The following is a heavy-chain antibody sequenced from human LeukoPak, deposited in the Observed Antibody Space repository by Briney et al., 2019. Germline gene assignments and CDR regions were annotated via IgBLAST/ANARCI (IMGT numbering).Heavy chain of an antibody. J-gene: IGHJ4*02. Sequence: GASVKVSCTASGYTFTSYGISWVRQAPGQGLEWMGWMNPNSGNTGYAQKFQGRVTMTRNTSISTAYMELSSLRSEDTAVYYCARGPPNWGYDYWGPGTLVTVSS. V-gene: IGHV1-8*02. D-gene: IGHD7-27*01. CDR1: GYTFTSYG. CDR2: MNPNSGNT. CDR3: ARGPPNWGYDY.